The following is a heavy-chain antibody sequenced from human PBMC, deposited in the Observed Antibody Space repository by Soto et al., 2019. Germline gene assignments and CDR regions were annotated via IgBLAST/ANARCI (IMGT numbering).Heavy chain of an antibody. D-gene: IGHD3-10*01. V-gene: IGHV3-74*01. CDR2: VHSDGTTT. CDR3: ARGDRGGFDL. CDR1: GFTFDYYW. J-gene: IGHJ3*01. Sequence: EVQLVESGGGLVQPGESLRLSCAASGFTFDYYWMHWVRQAPGKGLVWVSRVHSDGTTTTYADSVKGRFTISRDNARNTVSLQMSSLRAEDTAIYCWARGDRGGFDLWGHGTVVTVSS.